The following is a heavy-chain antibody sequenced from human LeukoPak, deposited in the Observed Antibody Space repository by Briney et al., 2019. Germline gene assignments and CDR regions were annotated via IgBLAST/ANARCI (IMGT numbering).Heavy chain of an antibody. V-gene: IGHV1-2*02. Sequence: AAVKVSSKGSAYAFTGYYMHWVRQAPGQGLESMGWIKPNSGATNYAQKLQGRVTMTRGASLSTAYMELSRLRSDDTAVYDCARCRVGSGSCPHGFDYWGQGTLVTVCS. CDR2: IKPNSGAT. CDR1: AYAFTGYY. D-gene: IGHD6-13*01. J-gene: IGHJ4*02. CDR3: ARCRVGSGSCPHGFDY.